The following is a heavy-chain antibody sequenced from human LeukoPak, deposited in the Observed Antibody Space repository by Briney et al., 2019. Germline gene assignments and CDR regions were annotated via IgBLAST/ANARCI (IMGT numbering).Heavy chain of an antibody. CDR1: GYTLTSYY. Sequence: GASVKVSCKASGYTLTSYYMHWVRQAPGQGLEWMAIISPSGGSTFYAQKFQGRVTMTRDMSTSTVYMELSSLRSEDTAVYYCASYSSGRPYWGQGTLVTVSS. V-gene: IGHV1-46*01. CDR3: ASYSSGRPY. J-gene: IGHJ4*02. CDR2: ISPSGGST. D-gene: IGHD3-22*01.